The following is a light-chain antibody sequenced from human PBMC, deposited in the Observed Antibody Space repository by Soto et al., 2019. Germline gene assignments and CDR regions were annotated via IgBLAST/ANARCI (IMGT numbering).Light chain of an antibody. CDR3: QQYLSYAT. CDR2: DAS. Sequence: DIPMTQSPSTLSASVGDRVSITCRASQTISTWLAWYQQKPGKAPELLIYDASSLQSGVPSRFSGSGSGTVFTLTISSLQPDDFATYHCQQYLSYATFGQGTKVEIK. J-gene: IGKJ1*01. V-gene: IGKV1-5*01. CDR1: QTISTW.